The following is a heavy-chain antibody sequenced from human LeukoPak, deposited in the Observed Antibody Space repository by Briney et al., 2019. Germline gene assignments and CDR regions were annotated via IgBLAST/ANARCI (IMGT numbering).Heavy chain of an antibody. J-gene: IGHJ2*01. CDR3: AKGQLAVAVGWYFDL. CDR1: GFTFSSYA. D-gene: IGHD6-19*01. Sequence: GSLRLSCAASGFTFSSYAMRWVRQAPGKGLEWVSAISPSSGTFYADSVKGRFTISRDNSKNTLYLQINNLRTEDTAVYYCAKGQLAVAVGWYFDLWGRGTLVTVSS. V-gene: IGHV3-23*01. CDR2: ISPSSGT.